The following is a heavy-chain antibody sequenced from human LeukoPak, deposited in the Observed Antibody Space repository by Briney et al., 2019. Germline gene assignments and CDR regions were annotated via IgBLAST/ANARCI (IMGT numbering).Heavy chain of an antibody. CDR1: GGSFSGYY. J-gene: IGHJ5*02. CDR3: AVYCSSTSCPGWFDP. V-gene: IGHV4-34*01. Sequence: SETLSLTCAVYGGSFSGYYWSWIRQPPGKGLEGIGEINHSGSANYNPSLKSRVTISVDTSKNQFSLKLSSVTAADTAVYYCAVYCSSTSCPGWFDPWGQGTLVTVSS. D-gene: IGHD2-2*01. CDR2: INHSGSA.